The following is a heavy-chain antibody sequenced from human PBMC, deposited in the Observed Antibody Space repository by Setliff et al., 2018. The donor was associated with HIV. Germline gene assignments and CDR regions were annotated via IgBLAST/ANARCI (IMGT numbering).Heavy chain of an antibody. Sequence: GESLKISCQGSGYSFTTYWIGWVRQMPGKGLECMGIIYPGDSDTRYSPSFRGQVTISADKSISTAYLQWSSLRASDTAMYYCARVVAGKSSTDGFDIWGQGTMVTRLL. J-gene: IGHJ3*02. CDR2: IYPGDSDT. CDR1: GYSFTTYW. D-gene: IGHD6-19*01. V-gene: IGHV5-51*01. CDR3: ARVVAGKSSTDGFDI.